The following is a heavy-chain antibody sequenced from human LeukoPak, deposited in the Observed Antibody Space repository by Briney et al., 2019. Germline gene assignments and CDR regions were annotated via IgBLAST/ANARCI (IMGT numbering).Heavy chain of an antibody. V-gene: IGHV3-23*01. CDR3: AKDKAPGS. CDR2: ITDSGGRT. J-gene: IGHJ5*02. CDR1: GFIFSNYA. Sequence: GGSLRLSCAASGFIFSNYAMSWVRQAPGKGLEWVSTITDSGGRTYYADSVKGRFTISRDNSQNTLYLQMNSLRAEDTAVYYCAKDKAPGSWGQGTLVTVSS.